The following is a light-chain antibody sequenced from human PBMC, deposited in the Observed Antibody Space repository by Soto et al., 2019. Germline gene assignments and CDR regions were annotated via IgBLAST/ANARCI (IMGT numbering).Light chain of an antibody. CDR2: AAS. V-gene: IGKV1-17*01. J-gene: IGKJ1*01. CDR3: QQYHSYWT. Sequence: DIQMTQSPSSLSASVGDRVTVSCRASQGIRNDLGWYQQKPGKAPKRLIYAASSLQSGVPQRFSGSGSGTEFTLTISSLQTDDFSTYYCQQYHSYWTFGQGTKVDI. CDR1: QGIRND.